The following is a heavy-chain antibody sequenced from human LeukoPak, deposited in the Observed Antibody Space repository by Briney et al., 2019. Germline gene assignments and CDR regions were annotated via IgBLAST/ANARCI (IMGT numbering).Heavy chain of an antibody. CDR1: GFTFDDYA. CDR3: AKSVTTLTPVRFDP. CDR2: ISGDGDRP. J-gene: IGHJ5*02. Sequence: PGGSLRLSCAASGFTFDDYAMHWVRQVPGKGLEWGFLISGDGDRPYYADSVKGRLTIYRENSKNSLYLQMTSLRTGDTALYYCAKSVTTLTPVRFDPWGQGTLVTVSS. D-gene: IGHD4-17*01. V-gene: IGHV3-43*02.